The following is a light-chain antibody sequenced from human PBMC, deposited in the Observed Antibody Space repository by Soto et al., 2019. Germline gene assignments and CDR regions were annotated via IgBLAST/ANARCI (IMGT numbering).Light chain of an antibody. Sequence: QSVLTQPPSVSGAPGQRVTIPCTGSSSNIGSYYDVHWYQQLPGTVPKLLIYGDNNRPSGVPDRFSGSKSGTSASLAITGLQAEDEPDYYCQSFDSSLSHVVFGGGTKVTVL. CDR3: QSFDSSLSHVV. CDR1: SSNIGSYYD. V-gene: IGLV1-40*01. J-gene: IGLJ2*01. CDR2: GDN.